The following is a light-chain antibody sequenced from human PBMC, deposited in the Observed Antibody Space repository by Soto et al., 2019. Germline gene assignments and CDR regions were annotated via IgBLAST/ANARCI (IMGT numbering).Light chain of an antibody. CDR2: GAS. CDR1: QSVSSSY. CDR3: QQYNSYFSWT. Sequence: EIVLTQSPGTLSLSPGERATLSCRASQSVSSSYLAWYQQKRGQAPRLLVYGASSRATGIPARFSGSGSGTEFTLTISSLQPDDFATYYCQQYNSYFSWTFGQGTKVDIK. V-gene: IGKV3-20*01. J-gene: IGKJ1*01.